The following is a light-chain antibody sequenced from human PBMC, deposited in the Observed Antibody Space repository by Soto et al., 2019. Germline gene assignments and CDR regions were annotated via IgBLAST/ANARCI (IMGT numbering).Light chain of an antibody. CDR3: QQYDSSTFT. V-gene: IGKV3-20*01. Sequence: EIVLTQSPGTLSLSPGERATLSCRASQSVSSSYLAWYQQKPGQAPRLLIYGASSRATGIPDRFSGSGSGTDFTLTISRLEPEDFAMYYCQQYDSSTFTFGPGTKVDIK. J-gene: IGKJ3*01. CDR2: GAS. CDR1: QSVSSSY.